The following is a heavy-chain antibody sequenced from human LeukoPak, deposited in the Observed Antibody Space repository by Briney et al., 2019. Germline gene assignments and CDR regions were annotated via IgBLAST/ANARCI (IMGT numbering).Heavy chain of an antibody. J-gene: IGHJ4*02. Sequence: GGSLRLSCAASGFIFSNYAMSWVRQAPGKGLEWVSAITGSGGSTYYADSVKGRFTISRDNSKNTLYLQMNSLRAEDTAVYYCAKDPYYDILTGLVWGQGTLVTVSS. D-gene: IGHD3-9*01. CDR3: AKDPYYDILTGLV. CDR2: ITGSGGST. CDR1: GFIFSNYA. V-gene: IGHV3-23*01.